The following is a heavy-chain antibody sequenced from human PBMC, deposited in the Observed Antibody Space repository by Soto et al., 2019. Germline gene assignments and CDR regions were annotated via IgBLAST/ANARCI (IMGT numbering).Heavy chain of an antibody. Sequence: PSETLSLTCAVYGGSFSGYYSSWICQPPGKGLEWIGEINHSGSTNYNPSLKSRVIISVDTSKNQFSLKLSSVTAADTAVYYCARVQGSGSYYNGYGMDVWGQGTTVTVYS. CDR3: ARVQGSGSYYNGYGMDV. CDR1: GGSFSGYY. D-gene: IGHD3-10*01. V-gene: IGHV4-34*01. CDR2: INHSGST. J-gene: IGHJ6*02.